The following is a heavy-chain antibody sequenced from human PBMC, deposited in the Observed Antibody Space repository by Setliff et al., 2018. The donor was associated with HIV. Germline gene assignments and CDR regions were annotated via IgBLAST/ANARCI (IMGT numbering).Heavy chain of an antibody. Sequence: SGPTLVNPTQTLTLTCTLSGSSLTTSGVGVGWVRQPPGKALEWVALIYWDDDKRYNPSLKSRLTITKDTSKNQVILTMTNMDPLEAGTYYCAHRLATMIEGDAFDIWGQGTMVTVSS. V-gene: IGHV2-5*02. J-gene: IGHJ3*02. D-gene: IGHD5-12*01. CDR2: IYWDDDK. CDR3: AHRLATMIEGDAFDI. CDR1: GSSLTTSGVG.